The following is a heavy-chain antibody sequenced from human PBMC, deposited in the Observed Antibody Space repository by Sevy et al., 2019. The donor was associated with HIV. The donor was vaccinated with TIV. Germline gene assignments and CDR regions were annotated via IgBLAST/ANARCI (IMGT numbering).Heavy chain of an antibody. J-gene: IGHJ4*02. D-gene: IGHD3-16*01. Sequence: GGSLRLSCAASGFIFDNYAMTWVRQAPGKGLEWVSGITASGGTRNYADSVKGRFTISRDNPKNTLYLQMNSLRAEDTALYYCAIGGDVWVTTQNNYWGLGTLVTVSS. V-gene: IGHV3-23*01. CDR1: GFIFDNYA. CDR3: AIGGDVWVTTQNNY. CDR2: ITASGGTR.